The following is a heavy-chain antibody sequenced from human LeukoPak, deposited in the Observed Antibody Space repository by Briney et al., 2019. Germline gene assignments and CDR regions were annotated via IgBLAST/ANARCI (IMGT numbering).Heavy chain of an antibody. CDR2: IYHSGST. D-gene: IGHD2-2*03. CDR3: ARRTVDIVVVPAAPNYFDY. J-gene: IGHJ4*02. CDR1: GYSISSGYY. V-gene: IGHV4-38-2*01. Sequence: PSETLSLTCAASGYSISSGYYWGWIRQPPGKGLGWIGSIYHSGSTYYNPSLKSRVTISVDTSKNQFSLKLSSVTAADTAVYYCARRTVDIVVVPAAPNYFDYWGEGALVTVSS.